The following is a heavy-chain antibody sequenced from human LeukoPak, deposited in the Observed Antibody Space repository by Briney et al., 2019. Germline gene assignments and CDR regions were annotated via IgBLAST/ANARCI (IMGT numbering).Heavy chain of an antibody. CDR2: INPSGGST. CDR1: GYTFTSYY. J-gene: IGHJ5*02. Sequence: ASVEVSCKASGYTFTSYYMHWVRQAPGQGLEWMGIINPSGGSTSYAQKFQGRVTMTRDTSSSTVYMELSSLRSEDTAVYYCARDQGGTDSSWYGWFDPWGQGTLVTVSS. CDR3: ARDQGGTDSSWYGWFDP. V-gene: IGHV1-46*01. D-gene: IGHD6-13*01.